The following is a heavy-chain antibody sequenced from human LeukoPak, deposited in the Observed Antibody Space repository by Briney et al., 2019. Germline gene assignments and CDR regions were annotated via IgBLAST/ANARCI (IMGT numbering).Heavy chain of an antibody. CDR1: GGSISSYY. CDR2: IYYSGST. D-gene: IGHD3-9*01. J-gene: IGHJ5*02. CDR3: ARDRRRYDILTGHYNWFDP. V-gene: IGHV4-59*01. Sequence: SETLPLTCTVSGGSISSYYWSWIRQPPGKGLEWIRYIYYSGSTNYNPSLKSRVTISVDTSKNQFSLKLSSVTAADTAVYYCARDRRRYDILTGHYNWFDPWGQGTLVTVSS.